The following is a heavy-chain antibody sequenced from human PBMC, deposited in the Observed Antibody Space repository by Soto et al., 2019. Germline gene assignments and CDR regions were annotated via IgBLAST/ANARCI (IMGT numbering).Heavy chain of an antibody. Sequence: PSETLSLTCTVSGGSISSGGYYWSWIRQHPGKGLEWIGYIYYSGSTYYNPPLKSRVTISVDTSKNQFSLKLSSVTAADTAVYYCASLAYCGGDCYSNAFDIWGQGTMVTVSS. CDR1: GGSISSGGYY. CDR2: IYYSGST. D-gene: IGHD2-21*02. V-gene: IGHV4-31*03. J-gene: IGHJ3*02. CDR3: ASLAYCGGDCYSNAFDI.